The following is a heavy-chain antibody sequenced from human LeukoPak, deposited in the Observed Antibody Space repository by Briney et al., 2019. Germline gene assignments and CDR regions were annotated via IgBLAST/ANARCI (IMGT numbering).Heavy chain of an antibody. J-gene: IGHJ4*02. CDR1: GGSFSGYY. CDR3: ARGRARGYSYGRFYFDY. CDR2: INHSGST. Sequence: SETLSLTCAVYGGSFSGYYWSWIRQPPGKGLEWIGEINHSGSTNYNPSPKSRVTISVDTSKNQFSLKLSSVTAADTAVYYCARGRARGYSYGRFYFDYWGQGTLVTVSS. D-gene: IGHD5-18*01. V-gene: IGHV4-34*01.